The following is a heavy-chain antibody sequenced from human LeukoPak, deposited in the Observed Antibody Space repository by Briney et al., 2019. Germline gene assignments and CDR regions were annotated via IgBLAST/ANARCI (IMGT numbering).Heavy chain of an antibody. CDR3: ARFYGSGSQRDYYGMDV. J-gene: IGHJ6*02. Sequence: GGSLRLSRAASGFTFDDYAMHWVRQAPGKGLEWVSGISWNSGSIGYADSVKGRFTISRDNAKNSLYLQMNSLRAEDTALYYCARFYGSGSQRDYYGMDVWGQGTTVTVSS. CDR2: ISWNSGSI. V-gene: IGHV3-9*01. CDR1: GFTFDDYA. D-gene: IGHD3-10*01.